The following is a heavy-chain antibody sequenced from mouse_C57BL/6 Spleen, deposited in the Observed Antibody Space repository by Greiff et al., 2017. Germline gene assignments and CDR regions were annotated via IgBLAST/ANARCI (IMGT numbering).Heavy chain of an antibody. V-gene: IGHV10-1*01. CDR2: IRSKSNNYAT. D-gene: IGHD2-3*01. CDR3: LRHDGVYYGMDY. J-gene: IGHJ4*01. CDR1: GFSFNTYA. Sequence: EVMLVESGGGLVQPKGSLKLSCAASGFSFNTYAMNWVRQAPGKGLEWVARIRSKSNNYATYYADSVKDRFTISRDDSESMLYLQMNNLKTEDTAMYYCLRHDGVYYGMDYWGQGTSVTVSS.